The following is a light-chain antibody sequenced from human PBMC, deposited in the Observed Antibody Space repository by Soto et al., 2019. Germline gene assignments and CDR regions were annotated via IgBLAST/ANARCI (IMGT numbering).Light chain of an antibody. CDR1: SSDVGGYNY. V-gene: IGLV2-8*01. CDR2: EVS. Sequence: QSVLTQPPSASGSPGQSVTISCTGTSSDVGGYNYVSWYQQHPGKAPKLMIYEVSKRPSGVPDRFSGSKSGNTASLTVSGLQAEDEADYDRSSYAGSNNVVFGGGTKL. CDR3: SSYAGSNNVV. J-gene: IGLJ2*01.